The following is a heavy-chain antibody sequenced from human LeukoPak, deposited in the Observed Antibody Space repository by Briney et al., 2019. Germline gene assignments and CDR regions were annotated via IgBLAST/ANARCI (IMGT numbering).Heavy chain of an antibody. D-gene: IGHD1-14*01. Sequence: ASVKVSCKAFGYTFTNSDITWVRQAPGQGLEWMGRISTSNGDTNYAAKLQGRVTMTTDTSTSTVYMELGSLTFDDTAVYFCARDPYHRLGPPLDLWGQGTLVTVSS. V-gene: IGHV1-18*01. CDR3: ARDPYHRLGPPLDL. CDR2: ISTSNGDT. CDR1: GYTFTNSD. J-gene: IGHJ5*02.